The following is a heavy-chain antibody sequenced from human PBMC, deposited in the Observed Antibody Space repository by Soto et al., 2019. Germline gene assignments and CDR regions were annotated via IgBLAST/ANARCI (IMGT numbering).Heavy chain of an antibody. CDR3: ARESGGTTATLDYYYFYMDV. D-gene: IGHD4-17*01. CDR2: INPNSGRT. J-gene: IGHJ6*03. CDR1: GYAFSQFY. Sequence: QVQLVQSGAEVKKPGASVKVSCKASGYAFSQFYIHWMRQAPGQGLEWMGWINPNSGRTKFAQNFQGWVHMARDTSIKTVYMELSGPKSDATAVYYCARESGGTTATLDYYYFYMDVWGKGTTVTVSS. V-gene: IGHV1-2*04.